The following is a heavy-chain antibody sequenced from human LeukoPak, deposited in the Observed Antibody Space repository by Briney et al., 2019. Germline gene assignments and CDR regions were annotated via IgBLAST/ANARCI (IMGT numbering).Heavy chain of an antibody. D-gene: IGHD3-22*01. J-gene: IGHJ4*02. Sequence: SXVRQAPXXXXEXVSAISGSGGSTYYADSVKGRFTISRDNSKNTLYLQMNSLRAEDTAVYYCAKDPYYYDSSGYYNYWGQGTLVTVSS. CDR2: ISGSGGST. V-gene: IGHV3-23*01. CDR3: AKDPYYYDSSGYYNY.